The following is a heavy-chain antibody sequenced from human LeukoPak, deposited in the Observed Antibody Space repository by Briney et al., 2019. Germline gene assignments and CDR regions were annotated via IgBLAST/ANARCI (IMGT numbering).Heavy chain of an antibody. V-gene: IGHV4-38-2*02. Sequence: SDTLSLTCTVSHFSITSGHHWGWIRQPPGKGLEWIASIFHSGSTNYNPSLKSRVTISVDTSKNQFSLKLSSVTAADTAVYYCASTWSSGWYWFDPWGQGTLVTVSS. CDR2: IFHSGST. D-gene: IGHD6-19*01. CDR1: HFSITSGHH. CDR3: ASTWSSGWYWFDP. J-gene: IGHJ5*02.